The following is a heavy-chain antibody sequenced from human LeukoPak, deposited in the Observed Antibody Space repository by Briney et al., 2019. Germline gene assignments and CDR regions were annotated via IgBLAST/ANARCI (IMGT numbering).Heavy chain of an antibody. J-gene: IGHJ5*02. Sequence: GESLKISWKGSGYSFTSYWIGWVRQMPGKGLGWMGIIYPGDSDTRYSPSFQGQVTISADKSISTAYLQWSSLKASDTAMYYCARFIAAAGTGWFDPWGQGTLVTVSS. D-gene: IGHD6-13*01. CDR3: ARFIAAAGTGWFDP. CDR1: GYSFTSYW. CDR2: IYPGDSDT. V-gene: IGHV5-51*01.